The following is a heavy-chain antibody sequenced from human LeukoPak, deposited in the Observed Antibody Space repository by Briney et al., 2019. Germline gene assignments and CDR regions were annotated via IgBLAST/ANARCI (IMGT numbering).Heavy chain of an antibody. CDR3: TRRLQNLFDY. CDR1: GFTFSSYT. Sequence: TGGSLRLSCAASGFTFSSYTMNWVRQALGQGLEWVSTISDPHSGSETHYADSVKGRFTISRDDSQNTLYLQMDSLRAQDTAVYYCTRRLQNLFDYWGQGTQVTVSS. V-gene: IGHV3-23*01. J-gene: IGHJ4*02. D-gene: IGHD5-24*01. CDR2: ISDPHSGSET.